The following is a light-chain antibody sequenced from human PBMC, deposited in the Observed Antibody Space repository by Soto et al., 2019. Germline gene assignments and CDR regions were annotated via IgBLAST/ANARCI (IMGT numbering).Light chain of an antibody. CDR2: GAS. V-gene: IGKV3-20*01. CDR1: QSVSSN. Sequence: EVVVTQSPATLCLSPGERATLSCRASQSVSSNLAWYQQKPGQAPRLLIYGASTRATDVPDRFSGSGSGADFTLTISRLEPEDFAVYYCQQYGSSPPRTFGQGTKVDIK. J-gene: IGKJ1*01. CDR3: QQYGSSPPRT.